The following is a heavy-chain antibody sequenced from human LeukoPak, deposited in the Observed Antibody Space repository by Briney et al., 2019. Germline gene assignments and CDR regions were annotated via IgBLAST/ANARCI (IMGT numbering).Heavy chain of an antibody. Sequence: GASVKVSCKASGYTFTSYGISWVRQAPGQGREGRGWISAYNGKTNYAQKLQGRVTMTTATSTSTAYMELRSLRSDDTAVYYCARQSERWELLIRDWGQGTLVTVSS. D-gene: IGHD1-26*01. CDR3: ARQSERWELLIRD. V-gene: IGHV1-18*01. CDR1: GYTFTSYG. CDR2: ISAYNGKT. J-gene: IGHJ4*02.